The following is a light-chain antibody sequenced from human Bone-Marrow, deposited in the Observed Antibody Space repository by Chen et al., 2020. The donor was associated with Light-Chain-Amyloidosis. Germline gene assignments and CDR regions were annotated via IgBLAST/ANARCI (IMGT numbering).Light chain of an antibody. CDR1: DLPTKY. J-gene: IGLJ2*01. CDR2: RDA. CDR3: QSADSSGTYEVI. Sequence: SYELTPPPSVSVSPGPTARITCSGDDLPTKYAYWYQQKPGQAPVLVIHRDAERPSGISERFSGSSSGTTATLTISGVQAEDEADYHCQSADSSGTYEVIFGGGTKLTVL. V-gene: IGLV3-25*03.